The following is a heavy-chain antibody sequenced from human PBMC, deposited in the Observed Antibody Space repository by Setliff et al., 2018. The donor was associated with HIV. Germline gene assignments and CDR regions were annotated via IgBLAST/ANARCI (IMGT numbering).Heavy chain of an antibody. CDR3: AKDGSGWSQH. V-gene: IGHV3-7*01. CDR2: IKPDGSDK. J-gene: IGHJ1*01. Sequence: PGGSLRLSCVGFGFTFSNSWMNWVRQAPGKGLEWVANIKPDGSDKFYVDSVKGRFTIFRDNTKESLYLQMSSLRTEDMAVYYCAKDGSGWSQHWGQGTRVTVSS. CDR1: GFTFSNSW. D-gene: IGHD6-19*01.